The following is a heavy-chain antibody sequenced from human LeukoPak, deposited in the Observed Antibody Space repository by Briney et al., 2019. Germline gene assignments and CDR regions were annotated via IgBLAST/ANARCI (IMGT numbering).Heavy chain of an antibody. CDR3: ARVPQTNYDILTGYYRSYYYYYMDV. D-gene: IGHD3-9*01. CDR2: INPNSGGT. V-gene: IGHV1-2*02. J-gene: IGHJ6*03. Sequence: ASVKVSCKASGYTFTGYYMHWVRQAPGQGLEWMGWINPNSGGTNYAQKLQGRVTMTTDTSTSTAYMELRSLRSDDTAVYYCARVPQTNYDILTGYYRSYYYYYMDVWGKGTTVTVSS. CDR1: GYTFTGYY.